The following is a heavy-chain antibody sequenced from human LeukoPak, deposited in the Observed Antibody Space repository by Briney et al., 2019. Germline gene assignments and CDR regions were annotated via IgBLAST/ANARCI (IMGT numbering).Heavy chain of an antibody. V-gene: IGHV3-48*02. CDR1: GFTFSGYA. D-gene: IGHD4-17*01. CDR3: AKDASTVTRYFEY. CDR2: ISSTSKTI. J-gene: IGHJ4*02. Sequence: PGGSLRLSSAASGFTFSGYAIYWFRQAPGKGLEWVSYISSTSKTIYYADSVKGRFTISRDNAKNSLYLQMNSLRDEDTAVYYCAKDASTVTRYFEYWGQGHVATVSS.